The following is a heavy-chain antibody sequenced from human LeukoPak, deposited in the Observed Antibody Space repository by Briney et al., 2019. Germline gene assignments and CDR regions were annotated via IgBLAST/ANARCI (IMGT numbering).Heavy chain of an antibody. CDR1: GYRFTSYW. CDR3: ARHAYCSSSSCPILSNWFDP. D-gene: IGHD2-15*01. CDR2: IWPGDSDT. V-gene: IGHV5-51*01. Sequence: GESLKISCKGSGYRFTSYWIAWVRQMPGKGLEWMGIIWPGDSDTRYSPSFQGQVTISADKSNNTAYLQWSSLKASDTAMYSCARHAYCSSSSCPILSNWFDPWGQGTLVTVSS. J-gene: IGHJ5*02.